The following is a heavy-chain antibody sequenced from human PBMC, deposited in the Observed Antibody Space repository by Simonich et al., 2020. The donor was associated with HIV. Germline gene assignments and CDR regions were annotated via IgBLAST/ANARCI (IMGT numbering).Heavy chain of an antibody. J-gene: IGHJ4*02. CDR3: ARLLGDYFDY. V-gene: IGHV1-18*01. CDR1: GYTFTSFG. D-gene: IGHD3-16*01. CDR2: ISAQHGKT. Sequence: QVQLVQSGPEVKKPGASVKVSCKASGYTFTSFGITWVRQAPGQGLEWIGWISAQHGKTNYAQKFKDRVTMTTDTSTTTAHMGVRSLRSYDTAVYYCARLLGDYFDYWGQGTLVTVSS.